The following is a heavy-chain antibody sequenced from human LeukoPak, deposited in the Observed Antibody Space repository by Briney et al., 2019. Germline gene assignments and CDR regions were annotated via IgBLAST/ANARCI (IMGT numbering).Heavy chain of an antibody. D-gene: IGHD3-3*01. Sequence: ASVKVSCKASGYTFPDYYIHWVRQAPGQGPEWMGWIKANSGDTNYAQKFQGRVTLTRDTSINTAYMEVNRLRSDDTAVYCCGRVTIFSPSHYYGMDVWGQGTAVTVSS. CDR2: IKANSGDT. CDR1: GYTFPDYY. V-gene: IGHV1-2*02. J-gene: IGHJ6*02. CDR3: GRVTIFSPSHYYGMDV.